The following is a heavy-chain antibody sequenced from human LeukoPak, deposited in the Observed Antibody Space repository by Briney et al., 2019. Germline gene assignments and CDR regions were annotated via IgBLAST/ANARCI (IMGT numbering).Heavy chain of an antibody. J-gene: IGHJ3*02. D-gene: IGHD1-26*01. CDR3: AKDRSFIGLDI. V-gene: IGHV3-20*04. Sequence: GGSLRLSCAASGFKFHDRGVSWVRQVPGKGLEWVSGLNWNGGRTGYADSVKGRFTISRDNAKNSLYLQMNSLRAEDTAFYYCAKDRSFIGLDIWGQGTMVIVSS. CDR1: GFKFHDRG. CDR2: LNWNGGRT.